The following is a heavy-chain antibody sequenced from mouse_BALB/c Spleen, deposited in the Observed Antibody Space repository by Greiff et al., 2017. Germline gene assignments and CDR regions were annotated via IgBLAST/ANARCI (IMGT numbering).Heavy chain of an antibody. CDR1: GISITTGNYR. V-gene: IGHV3-5*02. D-gene: IGHD2-14*01. CDR3: ARVYYRYDWYFDV. J-gene: IGHJ1*01. Sequence: EVKLVESGPGLVKPSQTVSLTCTVTGISITTGNYRWSWIRQFPGNKLEWIGYIYYSGTITYNPSLTSRTTITRDTSKNQFFLEMNSLTAEDTATYYCARVYYRYDWYFDVWGAGTTVTVSS. CDR2: IYYSGTI.